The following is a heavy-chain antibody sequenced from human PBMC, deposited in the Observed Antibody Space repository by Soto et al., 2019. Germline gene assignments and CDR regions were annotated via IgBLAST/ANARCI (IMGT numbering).Heavy chain of an antibody. CDR1: GFTFSSYS. CDR2: ISSSSSTI. D-gene: IGHD3-3*01. Sequence: GGSLRLSCAASGFTFSSYSMNWVRQAPGKGLEWVSYISSSSSTIYYADSVKGRFTISRDNAKNSLYLQMNSLRDEDTAVYYCAREYDFWSVYYFRTGFVPWGQATLVTVSS. CDR3: AREYDFWSVYYFRTGFVP. V-gene: IGHV3-48*02. J-gene: IGHJ5*02.